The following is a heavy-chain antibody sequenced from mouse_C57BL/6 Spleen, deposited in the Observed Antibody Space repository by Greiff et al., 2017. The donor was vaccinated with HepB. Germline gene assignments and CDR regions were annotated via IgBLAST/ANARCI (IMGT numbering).Heavy chain of an antibody. CDR1: GFTFSSYA. CDR3: ARDEGGGYLYFDY. Sequence: EVQVVESGGGLVKPGGSLKLSCAASGFTFSSYAMSWVRQTPEKRLEWVATISDGGSYTYYPDNVKGRFTISRDNAKNNLYLQMSHLKSEDTAMYYCARDEGGGYLYFDYWGQGTTLTVSS. D-gene: IGHD2-2*01. CDR2: ISDGGSYT. J-gene: IGHJ2*01. V-gene: IGHV5-4*01.